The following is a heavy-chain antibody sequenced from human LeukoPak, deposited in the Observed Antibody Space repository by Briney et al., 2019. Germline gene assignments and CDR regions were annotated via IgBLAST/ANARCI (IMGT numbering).Heavy chain of an antibody. D-gene: IGHD3-16*01. Sequence: GGSLRLSCAAPGFTFSSHAMSWVRQAPGKGLEWVSTISGSGGNTYYADFVKGRFTISRDNAKNSLYLQMSNLRAEDTAVYFCARGGGLDVWGQGATVTVSS. CDR2: ISGSGGNT. CDR1: GFTFSSHA. V-gene: IGHV3-23*01. J-gene: IGHJ6*02. CDR3: ARGGGLDV.